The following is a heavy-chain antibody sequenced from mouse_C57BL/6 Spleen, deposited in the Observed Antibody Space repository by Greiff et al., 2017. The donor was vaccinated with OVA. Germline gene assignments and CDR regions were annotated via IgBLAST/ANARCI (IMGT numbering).Heavy chain of an antibody. D-gene: IGHD2-4*01. CDR3: ARRKDYDDGGFDY. V-gene: IGHV1-64*01. J-gene: IGHJ2*01. CDR2: IHPNSGST. Sequence: QVHVKQSGAELVKPGASVKLSCKASGYTFTSYWMHWVKQRPGQGLEWIGMIHPNSGSTNYNEKFKSKATLTVDKSSSTAYMQLSSLTSEDSAVYYCARRKDYDDGGFDYWGQGTTLTVSS. CDR1: GYTFTSYW.